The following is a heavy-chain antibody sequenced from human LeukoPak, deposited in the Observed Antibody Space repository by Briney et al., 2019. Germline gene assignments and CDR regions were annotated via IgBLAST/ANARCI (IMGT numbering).Heavy chain of an antibody. D-gene: IGHD1-26*01. CDR3: AATRVVGALFDY. CDR1: GYTFTSYG. Sequence: ASVKLSCNASGYTFTSYGISWVRQAPGQGLEWMGWISPYNGNTNYPQKLQGRATMTTDASTRSALMELRSLGSDDTAVYYWAATRVVGALFDYWGQGTLVTVSS. CDR2: ISPYNGNT. J-gene: IGHJ4*02. V-gene: IGHV1-18*01.